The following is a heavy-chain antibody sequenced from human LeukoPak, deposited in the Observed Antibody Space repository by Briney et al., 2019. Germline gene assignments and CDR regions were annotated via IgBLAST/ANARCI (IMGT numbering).Heavy chain of an antibody. V-gene: IGHV4-59*01. Sequence: PSETLSLTCTVSGGSISSYYWSWLRQPPGKGLEWIGYIYYSGSTNYNPSLKSRVTISVDTSKNQFSLKLSSVTAADTAVYYCARTYYDFWSGYSSFDYWGQGTLVTVSS. D-gene: IGHD3-3*01. CDR3: ARTYYDFWSGYSSFDY. CDR1: GGSISSYY. CDR2: IYYSGST. J-gene: IGHJ4*02.